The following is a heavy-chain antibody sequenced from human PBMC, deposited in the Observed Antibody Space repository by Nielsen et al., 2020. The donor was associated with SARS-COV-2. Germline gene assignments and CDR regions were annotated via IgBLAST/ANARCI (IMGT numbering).Heavy chain of an antibody. Sequence: SETLSLTCTVSGGSIRSYYWSWLRQPPGKGLEWIGYIHSIGSTNYNPSLKSRVTISADTSKNQFSLRLTSVSAADAAVYYCATVSSGWYKFFDYWGQGALVTVSS. CDR2: IHSIGST. J-gene: IGHJ4*02. D-gene: IGHD6-19*01. V-gene: IGHV4-59*12. CDR3: ATVSSGWYKFFDY. CDR1: GGSIRSYY.